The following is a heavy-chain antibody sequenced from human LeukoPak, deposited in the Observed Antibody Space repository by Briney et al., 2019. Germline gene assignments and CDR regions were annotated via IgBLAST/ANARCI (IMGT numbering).Heavy chain of an antibody. CDR2: IYPGDSDT. D-gene: IGHD5-12*01. CDR3: ARIMADIYYFDD. CDR1: GYSFTSYW. J-gene: IGHJ4*02. V-gene: IGHV5-51*01. Sequence: GESLKISCKSSGYSFTSYWIGWVRQMPGKGLEWVGNIYPGDSDTRYTPPFQGQVTISADKSISTAYLQWSSLKASDTAIYYCARIMADIYYFDDWGQGTLVTVSS.